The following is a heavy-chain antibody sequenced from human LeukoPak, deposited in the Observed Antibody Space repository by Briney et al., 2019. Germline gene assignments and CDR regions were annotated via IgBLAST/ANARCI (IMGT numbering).Heavy chain of an antibody. V-gene: IGHV3-33*01. D-gene: IGHD2-15*01. Sequence: GGSLRLSCAASGFTFSSYGMHWVRQAPDKGLEWAAVIWYDGSNKYYADSVKGRFTISRDNSKNTLYLQMNSLRAEDTAVYYCARDQGYCSGGSCYPNGMDVWGQGTTVTVSS. CDR2: IWYDGSNK. J-gene: IGHJ6*02. CDR1: GFTFSSYG. CDR3: ARDQGYCSGGSCYPNGMDV.